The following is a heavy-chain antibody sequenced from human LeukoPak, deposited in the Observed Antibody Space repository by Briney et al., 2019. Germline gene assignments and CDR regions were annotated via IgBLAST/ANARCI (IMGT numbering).Heavy chain of an antibody. CDR1: GYSFTSYW. Sequence: GESLKISCKGSGYSFTSYWIGWVRQMPGKGLEWMGIIYPGDSDTRYSPSFQGQVTISADKSISTAYLQWSSLRASDTAMYYCARLSGTMIVGEHFDYWGQGTLVTVSS. J-gene: IGHJ4*02. V-gene: IGHV5-51*01. D-gene: IGHD3-22*01. CDR3: ARLSGTMIVGEHFDY. CDR2: IYPGDSDT.